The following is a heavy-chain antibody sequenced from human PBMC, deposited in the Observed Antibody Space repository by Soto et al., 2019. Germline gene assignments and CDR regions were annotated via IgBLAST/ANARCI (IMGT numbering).Heavy chain of an antibody. Sequence: QVQLVESGGGVVQPGRSLRLSCAASGFTFSTYAMHWVRQAPGKGLEWVAVISYDGTNKYYADSVRGRFTISRDNSKNTLFLQMNSLRAEDTAVYYCAKDGGGYNYGYVMLDKYYDGMDVW. CDR1: GFTFSTYA. CDR2: ISYDGTNK. CDR3: AKDGGGYNYGYVMLDKYYDGMDV. D-gene: IGHD5-18*01. V-gene: IGHV3-30-3*01. J-gene: IGHJ6*01.